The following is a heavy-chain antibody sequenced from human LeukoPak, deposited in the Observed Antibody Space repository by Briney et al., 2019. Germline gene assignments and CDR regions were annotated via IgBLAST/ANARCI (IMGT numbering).Heavy chain of an antibody. D-gene: IGHD3-22*01. J-gene: IGHJ4*02. CDR3: ARALGHYYDSSGFDY. Sequence: PSETLSLTCTVSGYSISSGYYWGWIRQPPGKGLEWIGYIYYSGSTNYNPSLKSRVTISVDTSKNQFSLKLSSVTAADTAVYYCARALGHYYDSSGFDYWGQGTLVTVSS. CDR2: IYYSGST. V-gene: IGHV4-61*01. CDR1: GYSISSGYY.